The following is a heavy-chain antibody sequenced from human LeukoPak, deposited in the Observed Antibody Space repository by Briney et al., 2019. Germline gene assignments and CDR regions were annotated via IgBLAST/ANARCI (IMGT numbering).Heavy chain of an antibody. D-gene: IGHD5-18*01. CDR3: ARGLRRYSYGATGDY. Sequence: SETLSLTCAVYGGSFSGYYWSWIRQPPGKGLEWIGEINHSGSTNYKPSLKSRVTISVDTSKNQFSLKLSSVTAADTAVYYCARGLRRYSYGATGDYWGQGTLVTVSS. J-gene: IGHJ4*02. CDR2: INHSGST. CDR1: GGSFSGYY. V-gene: IGHV4-34*01.